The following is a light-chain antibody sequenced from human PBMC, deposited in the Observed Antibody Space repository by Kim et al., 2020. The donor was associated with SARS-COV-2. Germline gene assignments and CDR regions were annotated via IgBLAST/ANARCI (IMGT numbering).Light chain of an antibody. V-gene: IGLV2-23*01. CDR3: CSYAGSSTSVV. CDR2: EGS. J-gene: IGLJ2*01. Sequence: QSIPISCTGTSSHVGSYNLVSWYQQHPGKGRKLMIYEGSKRPSGVSNRFSGSKSDNTASLTISGLQAEDEADYYCCSYAGSSTSVVFGGGTQLTVL. CDR1: SSHVGSYNL.